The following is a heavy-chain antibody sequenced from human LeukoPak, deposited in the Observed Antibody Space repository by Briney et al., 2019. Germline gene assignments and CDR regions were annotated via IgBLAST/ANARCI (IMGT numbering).Heavy chain of an antibody. CDR3: ARDSLDYYDSRGYAYYYYMDV. Sequence: GGSLRLSCAASGFSIDTYNMHWVRQAPGKGLEWVSSITSGFSNIDYEDSVKGRFTISRDNAKNSLYLQMNSLRAEDTAVYYCARDSLDYYDSRGYAYYYYMDVWGKGTTVTVSS. J-gene: IGHJ6*03. CDR2: ITSGFSNI. CDR1: GFSIDTYN. D-gene: IGHD3-22*01. V-gene: IGHV3-21*01.